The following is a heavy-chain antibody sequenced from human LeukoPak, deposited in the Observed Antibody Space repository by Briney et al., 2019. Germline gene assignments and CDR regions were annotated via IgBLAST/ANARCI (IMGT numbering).Heavy chain of an antibody. D-gene: IGHD3-22*01. J-gene: IGHJ4*02. CDR3: AREKFYDDSSGYYPMDY. V-gene: IGHV3-30*03. CDR1: GFTFSSYG. CDR2: ISYGGSNK. Sequence: GRSLRLSCAASGFTFSSYGMHWVRQAPGKGLEWVAVISYGGSNKYYADSVKGRFTISRDNSQNKIYLHMNSLRAEDTGIYYCAREKFYDDSSGYYPMDYWGQGTPVTVSS.